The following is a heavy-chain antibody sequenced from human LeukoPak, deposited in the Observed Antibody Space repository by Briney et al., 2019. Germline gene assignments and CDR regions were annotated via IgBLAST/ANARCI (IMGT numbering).Heavy chain of an antibody. D-gene: IGHD3-16*02. V-gene: IGHV3-23*01. CDR1: GFTFSSHG. CDR3: ARDRGRGDYVWGTYRYTYYFDY. J-gene: IGHJ4*02. CDR2: IGGSGGFIT. Sequence: GGSLRLSCAASGFTFSSHGMNWVRQAPGKGLEWVSGIGGSGGFITYYADSVKGRFTVSRDNSKNTLYLQMTSLRAEDTAVYYCARDRGRGDYVWGTYRYTYYFDYWGQGTLVTVSS.